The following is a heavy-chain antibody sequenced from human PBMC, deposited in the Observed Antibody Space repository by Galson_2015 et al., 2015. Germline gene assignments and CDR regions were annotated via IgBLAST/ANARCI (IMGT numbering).Heavy chain of an antibody. Sequence: SLRLSCAASGFTFSSYAMHWVRQAPGKGLEWVAVISYDGSNKYYADSVKGRFTISRDNSKNTLYLQMNSLRAEDTAVYYCARDPRRVLRFLEWLLTYFDYWGQGTLVTVSS. CDR3: ARDPRRVLRFLEWLLTYFDY. CDR1: GFTFSSYA. CDR2: ISYDGSNK. D-gene: IGHD3-3*01. J-gene: IGHJ4*02. V-gene: IGHV3-30-3*01.